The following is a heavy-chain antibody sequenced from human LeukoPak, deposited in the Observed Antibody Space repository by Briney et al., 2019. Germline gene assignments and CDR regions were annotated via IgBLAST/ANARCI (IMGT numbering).Heavy chain of an antibody. CDR1: GGSISPYY. V-gene: IGHV4-59*01. D-gene: IGHD2-2*01. J-gene: IGHJ4*02. CDR3: ARARGYCSSTSCSLDFGY. Sequence: SETLSLTCTVSGGSISPYYWSWIRQPPGKGLEWIGYIYYSGSTNYNPSLKGRVTMSVDTSKNQFSLRLSSVTAADTAVYYCARARGYCSSTSCSLDFGYWGQGTLVTVSS. CDR2: IYYSGST.